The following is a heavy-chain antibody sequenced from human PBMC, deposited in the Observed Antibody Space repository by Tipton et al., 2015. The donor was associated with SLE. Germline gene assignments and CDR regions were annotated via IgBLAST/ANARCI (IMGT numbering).Heavy chain of an antibody. V-gene: IGHV4-59*12. CDR3: ATLSGVAATLDAFDI. CDR2: IYYSGST. J-gene: IGHJ3*02. D-gene: IGHD2-15*01. CDR1: GGSISSYY. Sequence: TLSLTCTVSGGSISSYYWSWIRQPPGKGLEWIGYIYYSGSTNYNPSLKSRVTISVDKSKNQFSLKLSSVTAADTAVYYCATLSGVAATLDAFDIWGQGTMVTVSS.